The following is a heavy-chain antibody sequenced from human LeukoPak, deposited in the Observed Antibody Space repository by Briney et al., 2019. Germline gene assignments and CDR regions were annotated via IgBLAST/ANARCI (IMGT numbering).Heavy chain of an antibody. J-gene: IGHJ4*02. CDR3: ARGLWFGELLKLFDY. Sequence: ASVKVSCKASGYTFTSYAMHWVRQAPGQRLEWMGWLNAGNGNTKYSQKFQGRVTITRDTSASTAYMELSSLRSEDTAVYYCARGLWFGELLKLFDYWGQGTLVTVSS. CDR2: LNAGNGNT. CDR1: GYTFTSYA. D-gene: IGHD3-10*01. V-gene: IGHV1-3*01.